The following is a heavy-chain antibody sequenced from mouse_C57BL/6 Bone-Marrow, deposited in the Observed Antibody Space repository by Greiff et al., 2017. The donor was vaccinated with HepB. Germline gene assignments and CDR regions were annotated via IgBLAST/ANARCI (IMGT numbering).Heavy chain of an antibody. CDR1: GFTFSSYG. J-gene: IGHJ3*01. CDR2: ISSGGSYT. D-gene: IGHD2-3*01. V-gene: IGHV5-6*02. CDR3: ARRGLYDGYSFAY. Sequence: EVKVVESGGDLVKPGGSLKLSCAASGFTFSSYGMSWVRQTPDKRLEWVATISSGGSYTYYPDSVKGRFTISRDNAKNTLYLQMSSLKSEDTAMYYCARRGLYDGYSFAYWGQGTLVTVSA.